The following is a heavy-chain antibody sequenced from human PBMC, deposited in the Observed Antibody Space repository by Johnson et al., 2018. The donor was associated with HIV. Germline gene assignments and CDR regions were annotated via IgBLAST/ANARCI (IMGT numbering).Heavy chain of an antibody. CDR1: GFTFSSYG. V-gene: IGHV3-30*03. CDR3: ARDRYYYGSGSRDAFDI. J-gene: IGHJ3*02. Sequence: VQLVESGGGVVQPGRSLRLSCAASGFTFSSYGMHWVRQAPGKGLEWVAVISYDGSNKYYADSVKGRFTLSSDNSKNTLYLQMNSLRAEDTAVYYCARDRYYYGSGSRDAFDIWGQGTMVTVSS. D-gene: IGHD3-10*01. CDR2: ISYDGSNK.